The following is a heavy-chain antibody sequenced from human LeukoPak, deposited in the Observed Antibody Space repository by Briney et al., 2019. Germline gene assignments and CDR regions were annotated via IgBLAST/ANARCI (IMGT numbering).Heavy chain of an antibody. J-gene: IGHJ4*02. D-gene: IGHD6-6*01. CDR1: GFTFSSYG. CDR3: ARDGVYPLGDY. Sequence: GGSLRLSCAASGFTFSSYGMHWVRQAPGKGLEWAAVIWYDGSNKYYADSVKGRFIISRDNSKNTLYLQMNSLRAEDTAVYYCARDGVYPLGDYWGQGTLVTVSS. CDR2: IWYDGSNK. V-gene: IGHV3-33*01.